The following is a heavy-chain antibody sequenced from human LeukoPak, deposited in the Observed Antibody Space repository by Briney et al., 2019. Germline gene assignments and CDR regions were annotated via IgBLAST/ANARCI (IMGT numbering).Heavy chain of an antibody. CDR3: ARASVGNYYYYGMDV. CDR2: IIPILGIA. CDR1: GYTFTGYY. V-gene: IGHV1-69*04. Sequence: ASVKVSCKASGYTFTGYYMHWVRQAPGQGLEWMGRIIPILGIANYAQKFQGRVTITADKSTSTAYMELSSLRSEDTAVYYCARASVGNYYYYGMDVWGQGTTVTVSS. J-gene: IGHJ6*02. D-gene: IGHD1-26*01.